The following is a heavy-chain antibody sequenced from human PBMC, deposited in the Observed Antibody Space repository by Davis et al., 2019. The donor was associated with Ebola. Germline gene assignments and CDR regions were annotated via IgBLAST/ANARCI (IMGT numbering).Heavy chain of an antibody. CDR2: IKEDGSAT. J-gene: IGHJ3*02. CDR3: ARDYYDNSGDGFDI. Sequence: GESLKISCAASGVMFSRYWMSWVRLAPGKGLEWVANIKEDGSATNYVDSVKGRFTISRDNAKKSLYLQLNSLRADDTAMYYCARDYYDNSGDGFDIWGQGTMVTVSS. CDR1: GVMFSRYW. D-gene: IGHD3-22*01. V-gene: IGHV3-7*01.